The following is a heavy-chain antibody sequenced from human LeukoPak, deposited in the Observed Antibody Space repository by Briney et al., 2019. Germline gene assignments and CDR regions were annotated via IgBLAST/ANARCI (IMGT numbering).Heavy chain of an antibody. CDR3: ARDKDNVGPSYWYFDL. J-gene: IGHJ2*01. V-gene: IGHV4-59*01. CDR1: GGSISSYY. D-gene: IGHD3-16*01. Sequence: PSGTLSLTCTVSGGSISSYYWSWIRQPPGKGLEWIGYIYYSGSTNYTPSLKSRVTISVDTSKNQFSLKLSSVTAADTAVYYCARDKDNVGPSYWYFDLWGRGTLVTVSS. CDR2: IYYSGST.